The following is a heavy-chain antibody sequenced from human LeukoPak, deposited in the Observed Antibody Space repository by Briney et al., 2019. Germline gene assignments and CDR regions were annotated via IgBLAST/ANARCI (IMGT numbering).Heavy chain of an antibody. V-gene: IGHV4-34*01. CDR2: INHSGST. D-gene: IGHD2-2*01. CDR3: ARGLGTSWDNWFDP. CDR1: GGSFSGYY. Sequence: SETLSLTCAVYGGSFSGYYWSWIRQPPGKGLEWIGEINHSGSTNYNPSLKSRVTISVDTSKNQFSLKLNSVTAADTAVYYCARGLGTSWDNWFDPWGQGTLVTVSS. J-gene: IGHJ5*02.